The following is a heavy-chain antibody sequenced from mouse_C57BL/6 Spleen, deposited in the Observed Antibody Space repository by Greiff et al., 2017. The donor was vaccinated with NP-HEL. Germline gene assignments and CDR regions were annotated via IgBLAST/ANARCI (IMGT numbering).Heavy chain of an antibody. V-gene: IGHV6-3*01. D-gene: IGHD2-3*01. CDR3: TGGGYYPAWFAY. Sequence: EVKLMESGGGLVQPGGSMKLSCVASGFTFSNYWMNWVRQSPEKGLEWVAQIRLKSDNYATHYAESVKGRFTISRDDSKSSVYLQMNNLRAEDTGIYYCTGGGYYPAWFAYWGQGTLVTVSA. J-gene: IGHJ3*01. CDR2: IRLKSDNYAT. CDR1: GFTFSNYW.